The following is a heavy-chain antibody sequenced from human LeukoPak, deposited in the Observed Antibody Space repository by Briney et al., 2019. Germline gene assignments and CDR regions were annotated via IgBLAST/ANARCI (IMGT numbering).Heavy chain of an antibody. V-gene: IGHV3-7*01. Sequence: ASVKVSCKASGYTFTSYGISWVRQAPGKGLEWVANIKQDGSEKYYVDSVKGRFTISRDNAKNSLYLQMNSLRAEDTAVYYCARVGDCSSTSCYGAFDIWGQGTMVTVSS. CDR2: IKQDGSEK. D-gene: IGHD2-2*01. CDR3: ARVGDCSSTSCYGAFDI. CDR1: GYTFTSYG. J-gene: IGHJ3*02.